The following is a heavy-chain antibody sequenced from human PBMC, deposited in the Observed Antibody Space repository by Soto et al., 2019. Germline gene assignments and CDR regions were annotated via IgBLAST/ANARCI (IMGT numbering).Heavy chain of an antibody. CDR2: ICNSGTT. CDR1: GGSIRSYC. J-gene: IGHJ6*02. V-gene: IGHV4-59*08. Sequence: PSETLSLTCTVSGGSIRSYCWTWIRQPPGEGLEWIGCICNSGTTNYNPSLKRRVTISVDTSKNQFSLKLASVTAADTAVYYCARHYHEYYYDSSGYYSGRYYYYYGMDVWGQGTTVTVSS. D-gene: IGHD3-22*01. CDR3: ARHYHEYYYDSSGYYSGRYYYYYGMDV.